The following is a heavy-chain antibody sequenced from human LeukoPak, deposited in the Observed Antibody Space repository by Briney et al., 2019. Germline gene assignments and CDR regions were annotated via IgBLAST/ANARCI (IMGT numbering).Heavy chain of an antibody. J-gene: IGHJ3*02. CDR1: GFTFSDYY. CDR2: ISSSGSTI. Sequence: GGSLRLSCAASGFTFSDYYMSWIRQAPGKGLEWVSYISSSGSTIYYADSVKGRFTISRDNAKNSLYLQMNSLRAEDTAVYYCARSRERYCSSTSCYPGAFDIWGQGTMVTVSS. D-gene: IGHD2-2*01. CDR3: ARSRERYCSSTSCYPGAFDI. V-gene: IGHV3-11*01.